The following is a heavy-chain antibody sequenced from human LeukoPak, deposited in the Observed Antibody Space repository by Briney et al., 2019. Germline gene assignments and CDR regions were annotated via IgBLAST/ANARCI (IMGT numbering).Heavy chain of an antibody. J-gene: IGHJ4*02. V-gene: IGHV1-69*02. CDR3: ARFTMVRGVIIRPDY. Sequence: ASVKVSCKASGYAFTGYYMHWVRQAPGQGLEWMGRIIPILGIANYAQKFQGRVTITADKSTSTAYMELSSLRSEDTAVYYCARFTMVRGVIIRPDYWGQGTLVTVSS. CDR2: IIPILGIA. CDR1: GYAFTGYY. D-gene: IGHD3-10*01.